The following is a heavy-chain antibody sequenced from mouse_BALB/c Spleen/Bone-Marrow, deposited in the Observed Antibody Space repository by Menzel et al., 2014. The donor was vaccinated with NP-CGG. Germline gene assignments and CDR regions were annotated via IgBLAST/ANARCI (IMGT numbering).Heavy chain of an antibody. CDR1: GFTFSSFG. CDR2: ISSGSSII. Sequence: VQLKESGGGLVQPGGSRKLSCAASGFTFSSFGMHWVRQAPEKGLEWVAYISSGSSIIYYADTVKGRLTIFRDDPKNTLFLQMTSLRSEDTAMYYCTRGGNWDDFDYWGQGTTLTVSS. CDR3: TRGGNWDDFDY. J-gene: IGHJ2*01. D-gene: IGHD4-1*01. V-gene: IGHV5-17*02.